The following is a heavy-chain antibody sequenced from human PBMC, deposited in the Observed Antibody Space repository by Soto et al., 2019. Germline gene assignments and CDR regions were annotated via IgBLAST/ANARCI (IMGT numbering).Heavy chain of an antibody. CDR1: GGSISSGGYY. CDR3: ARWYMITFGGVIVRNWFDP. D-gene: IGHD3-16*02. CDR2: IYYSGST. V-gene: IGHV4-31*03. Sequence: QVQLQESGPGLVKPSQTLSLTCTVSGGSISSGGYYWSWIRQHPGKGLEWIGYIYYSGSTYYNPSLKSRVTISVDTSKNQFSLKLSSVTAADTAVYYCARWYMITFGGVIVRNWFDPWGQGTLVTVSS. J-gene: IGHJ5*02.